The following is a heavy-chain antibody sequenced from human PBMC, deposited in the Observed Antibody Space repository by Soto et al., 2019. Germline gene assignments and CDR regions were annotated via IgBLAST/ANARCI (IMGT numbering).Heavy chain of an antibody. CDR3: ARGSGFGVAVNWFDP. CDR2: INPNSGGT. D-gene: IGHD2-8*01. CDR1: GYTFTGYY. V-gene: IGHV1-2*02. J-gene: IGHJ5*02. Sequence: SVKVSCEASGYTFTGYYMHWVRQAPVQGLEWMGWINPNSGGTNYAQKFQGRVTMTRDTSISTAYMELSRLRSDDTAVYYCARGSGFGVAVNWFDPWGQGTLVTVSS.